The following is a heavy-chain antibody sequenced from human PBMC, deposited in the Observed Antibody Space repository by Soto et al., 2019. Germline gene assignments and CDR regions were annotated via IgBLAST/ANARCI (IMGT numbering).Heavy chain of an antibody. J-gene: IGHJ4*02. CDR2: MNPNSGNT. Sequence: QVQLVQSGAEVKKPGASVKVSCKASGYTFTSYDINWVRQATGQGLEWMGWMNPNSGNTGYAQKFQGRVTMTRNTSISTDYMELSSLRSEDTAVYYCARGPRSFRFGELGVGGYWGQGTLVTVSS. D-gene: IGHD3-10*01. CDR3: ARGPRSFRFGELGVGGY. CDR1: GYTFTSYD. V-gene: IGHV1-8*01.